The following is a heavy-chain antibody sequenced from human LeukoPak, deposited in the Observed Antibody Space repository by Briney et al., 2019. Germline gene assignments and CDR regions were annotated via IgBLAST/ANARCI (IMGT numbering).Heavy chain of an antibody. CDR1: GFPFNNYP. J-gene: IGHJ4*02. Sequence: GGPLGLPCAPSGFPFNNYPMSGSPQPPGRGLEGVSAISGSGGSTYYADSVKGRFTISRDNAKNSLYLQMNSLRAEDTAVYYCARDKYYYDSSGYIDWGQGTLVTVSS. CDR3: ARDKYYYDSSGYID. D-gene: IGHD3-22*01. V-gene: IGHV3-23*01. CDR2: ISGSGGST.